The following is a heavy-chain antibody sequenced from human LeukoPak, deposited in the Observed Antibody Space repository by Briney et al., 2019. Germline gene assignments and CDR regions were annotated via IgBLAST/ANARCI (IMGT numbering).Heavy chain of an antibody. Sequence: ASVKVSCKASGYTFTSYGISWVRQATGQGLEWMGWISAYNGNTNYAQKLQGRVTMTTDTSTSTAYMELRSLRSDDTAVYYCARVYYYDSSGDFDYWGQGTLVTVSS. J-gene: IGHJ4*02. CDR2: ISAYNGNT. CDR3: ARVYYYDSSGDFDY. D-gene: IGHD3-22*01. CDR1: GYTFTSYG. V-gene: IGHV1-18*01.